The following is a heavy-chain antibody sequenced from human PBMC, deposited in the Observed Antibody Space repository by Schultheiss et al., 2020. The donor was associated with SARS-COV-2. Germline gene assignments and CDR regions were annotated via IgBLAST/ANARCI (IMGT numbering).Heavy chain of an antibody. Sequence: GGSLRLSCVTSGFSFSGSGIYWVRQASGKGLEWVGRIRSKARNYATTYAASVKGRFIISRDESRNTSYLQMNSLKIEDTAVYYCTRNSTSSGWFDPWGQGKLVTVSS. CDR1: GFSFSGSG. V-gene: IGHV3-73*01. D-gene: IGHD5-18*01. CDR2: IRSKARNYAT. J-gene: IGHJ5*02. CDR3: TRNSTSSGWFDP.